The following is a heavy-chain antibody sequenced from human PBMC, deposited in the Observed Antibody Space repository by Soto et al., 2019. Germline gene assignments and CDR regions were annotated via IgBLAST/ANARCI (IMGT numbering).Heavy chain of an antibody. Sequence: SLRLSCATSGFTFSDYYMSWIRQAPGKGLEFVSYISPKGTYRTYADSVKGRFTISRDNAKNSLYLQVNSLRAEDTAVYYCSRGGGGGLFDLWGQGTLVTVSS. CDR3: SRGGGGGLFDL. D-gene: IGHD2-21*01. CDR1: GFTFSDYY. CDR2: ISPKGTYR. V-gene: IGHV3-11*06. J-gene: IGHJ5*02.